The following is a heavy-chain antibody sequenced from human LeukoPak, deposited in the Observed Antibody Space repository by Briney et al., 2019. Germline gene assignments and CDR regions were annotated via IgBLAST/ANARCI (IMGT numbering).Heavy chain of an antibody. CDR2: IYTSGST. V-gene: IGHV4-4*09. CDR1: GGSISSYY. Sequence: SETLSLTCTVSGGSISSYYWSWIRQPPGKGLEWIGYIYTSGSTNYNPSLKSRVTISVDTSKNQFSLKLSSVTAADTAVYYCARLGRLVVPAAIWPDYYYMDVWGKGTTVTVSS. D-gene: IGHD2-2*01. J-gene: IGHJ6*03. CDR3: ARLGRLVVPAAIWPDYYYMDV.